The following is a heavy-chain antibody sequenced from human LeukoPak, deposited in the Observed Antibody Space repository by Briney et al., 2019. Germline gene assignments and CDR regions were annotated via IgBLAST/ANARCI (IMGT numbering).Heavy chain of an antibody. J-gene: IGHJ3*02. V-gene: IGHV3-23*01. CDR3: AAQGYNSGWYGFDI. Sequence: GGSLRLSCAASGFTFSSYAMSWVRQAPGKGLEWVSAISGSGGSTYYADSVKGRFTISRDNSKNTLYLQMNSLRAEDTALYYCAAQGYNSGWYGFDIWGQGTMVTVSS. D-gene: IGHD6-19*01. CDR2: ISGSGGST. CDR1: GFTFSSYA.